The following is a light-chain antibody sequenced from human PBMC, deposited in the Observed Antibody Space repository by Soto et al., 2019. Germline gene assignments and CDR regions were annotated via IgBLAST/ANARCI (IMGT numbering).Light chain of an antibody. J-gene: IGKJ1*01. V-gene: IGKV3-11*01. CDR3: QQRSNWPRP. CDR1: QSVSSY. CDR2: DAS. Sequence: EIVLTQSPATLSLSPGERATLSCRASQSVSSYLAWYQQKPGQAPRLLIYDASNRATGIPARFSGSGSGTDCPLPICSRGPEDVAVYYCQQRSNWPRPFGQGTQVEIK.